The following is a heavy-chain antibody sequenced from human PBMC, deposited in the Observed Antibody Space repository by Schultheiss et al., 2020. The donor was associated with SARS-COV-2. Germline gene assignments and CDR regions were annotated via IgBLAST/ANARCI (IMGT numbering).Heavy chain of an antibody. CDR1: GGSISSYY. CDR2: IYYSGST. J-gene: IGHJ3*02. D-gene: IGHD3/OR15-3a*01. V-gene: IGHV4-59*01. Sequence: GSLRLSCTVSGGSISSYYWSWIRQPPGKGLEWIGYIYYSGSTNYNPSLKSRVTISVDTSKNQFSLKLSSVTAADTAVYYCARDPFGLTDAFDIWGQGTMVTVSS. CDR3: ARDPFGLTDAFDI.